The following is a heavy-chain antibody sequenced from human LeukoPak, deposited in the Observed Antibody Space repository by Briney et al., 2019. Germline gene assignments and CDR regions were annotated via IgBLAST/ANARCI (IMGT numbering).Heavy chain of an antibody. CDR3: ARDGPAYTSRWYDYYYGLDV. Sequence: SETLSLTCAVYGGSFSGYYWSWIRQPPGKGLEWIGEINHSGSTNYNPSLKSRVTISIDTSKNQFSLKLTSVTSADTAVYYCARDGPAYTSRWYDYYYGLDVWGQGTTVTVSS. CDR2: INHSGST. CDR1: GGSFSGYY. D-gene: IGHD2-2*01. V-gene: IGHV4-34*01. J-gene: IGHJ6*02.